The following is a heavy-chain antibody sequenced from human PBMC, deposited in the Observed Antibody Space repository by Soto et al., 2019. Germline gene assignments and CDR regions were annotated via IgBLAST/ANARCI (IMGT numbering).Heavy chain of an antibody. CDR3: GRIIGAVAATDAFDL. CDR2: IVVGSGNT. V-gene: IGHV1-58*01. Sequence: SVKGSCKAAVLGLTGSAVQWVRQASGQRLEWIGWIVVGSGNTNYAQKFQERVTMTRNTSISTAYMELSSLRSEDTAVYYCGRIIGAVAATDAFDLWGQGTMVTVS. CDR1: VLGLTGSA. J-gene: IGHJ3*01. D-gene: IGHD6-19*01.